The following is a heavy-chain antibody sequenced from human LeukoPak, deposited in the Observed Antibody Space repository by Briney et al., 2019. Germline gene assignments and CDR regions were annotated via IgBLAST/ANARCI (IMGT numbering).Heavy chain of an antibody. V-gene: IGHV1-69*06. Sequence: SVKVSCTASGGTFSSYAISWVRQAPGQGLEWMGGIIPIFGTANYAQKFQGRVTITADKSTSTAYMELSSLRSEDTAVYYCARGATYDFWSGYYTSHYYYYMDVWGKGTTVTVSS. CDR1: GGTFSSYA. CDR2: IIPIFGTA. J-gene: IGHJ6*03. CDR3: ARGATYDFWSGYYTSHYYYYMDV. D-gene: IGHD3-3*01.